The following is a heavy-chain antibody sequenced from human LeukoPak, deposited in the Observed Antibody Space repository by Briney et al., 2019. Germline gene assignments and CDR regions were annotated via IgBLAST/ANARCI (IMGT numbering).Heavy chain of an antibody. J-gene: IGHJ6*03. CDR1: GFTFNNAW. CDR3: TTYTPSTVEGRRYYYMDV. CDR2: IKSKTDGGTT. V-gene: IGHV3-15*01. D-gene: IGHD4-11*01. Sequence: GGSLRLSCAASGFTFNNAWMSWVRQAPGKGLEWVGRIKSKTDGGTTDYAAPVKGRFTISRDDSKNTLYLQMNSLKTDDTAVYYCTTYTPSTVEGRRYYYMDVWGKGTTATVSS.